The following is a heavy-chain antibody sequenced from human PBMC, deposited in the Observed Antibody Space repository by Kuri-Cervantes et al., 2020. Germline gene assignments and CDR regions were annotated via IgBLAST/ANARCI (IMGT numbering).Heavy chain of an antibody. J-gene: IGHJ5*02. V-gene: IGHV4-34*01. CDR2: INHSGST. D-gene: IGHD6-13*01. Sequence: ESLKISCAVYGGSFSGYYWSWIRQPPGKGLEWIGEINHSGSTNYNPSLKSRVTISVDTSKNQFSLKLSSMTAADTAVYYCARGGLRQRYSSRGWFDPWGQGTLVTVSS. CDR1: GGSFSGYY. CDR3: ARGGLRQRYSSRGWFDP.